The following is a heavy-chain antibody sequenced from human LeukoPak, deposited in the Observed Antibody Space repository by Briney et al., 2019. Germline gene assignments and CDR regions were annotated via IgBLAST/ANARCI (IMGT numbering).Heavy chain of an antibody. Sequence: GGSLRLSCAASGFTFSSYDMHWVRQATGKGLEWVSAIGTAGDPYYPGTVKGRFTISRENAKNSLYLQMNSLRAGDTAVYYCARGVGYCSGGSCPAGYFDYWGQGTLVTVSS. V-gene: IGHV3-13*05. CDR2: IGTAGDP. CDR1: GFTFSSYD. D-gene: IGHD2-15*01. CDR3: ARGVGYCSGGSCPAGYFDY. J-gene: IGHJ4*02.